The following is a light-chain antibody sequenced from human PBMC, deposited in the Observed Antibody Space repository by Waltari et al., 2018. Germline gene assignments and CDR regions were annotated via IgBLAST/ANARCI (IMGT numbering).Light chain of an antibody. V-gene: IGKV3-11*01. J-gene: IGKJ4*01. Sequence: EIVLTQSPATLSLSPGERATLSCRASQSVDNYLAWYQPKPGQVPRLLIYDASNRATGIPARFSGSGSGADFILIISSLEPEDFAVYYCHQRSNWPLTFGGGTKVEIK. CDR3: HQRSNWPLT. CDR2: DAS. CDR1: QSVDNY.